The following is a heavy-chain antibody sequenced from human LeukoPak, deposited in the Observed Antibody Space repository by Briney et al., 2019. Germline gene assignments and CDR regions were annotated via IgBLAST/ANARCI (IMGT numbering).Heavy chain of an antibody. Sequence: SETLSLTCTVSGGSISRSSYYWGWIRRPPGKGLEWIGSIYYSGSTYYNPSLKSRVTISVDTSKNQFSLKLSSVTAADTAVYYCARPVPSRLGWFDPWGQGTLVTVSS. CDR1: GGSISRSSYY. D-gene: IGHD1-1*01. CDR2: IYYSGST. V-gene: IGHV4-39*01. CDR3: ARPVPSRLGWFDP. J-gene: IGHJ5*02.